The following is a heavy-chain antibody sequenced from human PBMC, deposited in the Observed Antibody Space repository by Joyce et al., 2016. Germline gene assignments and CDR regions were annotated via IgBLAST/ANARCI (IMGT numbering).Heavy chain of an antibody. CDR2: IHHIGRT. D-gene: IGHD6-13*01. CDR3: AKNAAYYLDF. CDR1: SYSVTNDNW. Sequence: QVHLPESGPGLVEPSGTLSVTCTIASYSVTNDNWWSWVRQSPDKGREWIGEIHHIGRTTYNPSRKRRVSMSVDKTKNQLSLTLNSVTDADSVIYYCAKNAAYYLDFWGRGTLVTVSS. V-gene: IGHV4-4*02. J-gene: IGHJ4*02.